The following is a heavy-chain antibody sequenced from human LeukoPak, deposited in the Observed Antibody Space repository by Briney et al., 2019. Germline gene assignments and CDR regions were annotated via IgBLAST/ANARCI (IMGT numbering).Heavy chain of an antibody. Sequence: PSETLSLTCAVYGGSFSGYYWSWIRQPPGKGLEWIGEINHGGSTNYNPSLKSRVTISVDTSKNQFSLKLSSVTAADTAVYYCARNIAVAGRGDYMDVWGKGTTVTVSS. J-gene: IGHJ6*03. CDR3: ARNIAVAGRGDYMDV. D-gene: IGHD6-19*01. V-gene: IGHV4-34*01. CDR2: INHGGST. CDR1: GGSFSGYY.